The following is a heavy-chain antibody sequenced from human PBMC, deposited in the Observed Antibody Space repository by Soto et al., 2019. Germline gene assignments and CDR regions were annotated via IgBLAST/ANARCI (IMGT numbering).Heavy chain of an antibody. V-gene: IGHV3-48*03. Sequence: SLRLSCAASGFAFSNYEMNGVRQAPGKGLEWVSYISLSGSTIYYADSVKGRFTISRDDAKNSLYLQMDSLRADDTAVYYCARESFSASPNFFDYWGQGTLVTVS. CDR2: ISLSGSTI. CDR3: ARESFSASPNFFDY. J-gene: IGHJ4*02. CDR1: GFAFSNYE. D-gene: IGHD3-3*02.